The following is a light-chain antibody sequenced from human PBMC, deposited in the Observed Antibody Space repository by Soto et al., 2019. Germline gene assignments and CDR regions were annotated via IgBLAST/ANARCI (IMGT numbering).Light chain of an antibody. CDR2: DAS. CDR1: QSVSSSY. Sequence: EIVLTQSPGTLSLSPGERAILSCRGSQSVSSSYLAWYQQKPGQAPRLLIYDASSRATGIPDRFSGSGSGTDFTLTISRLEPEDFAVYYCQQYGSAPQTFGQGTKVEIK. V-gene: IGKV3-20*01. J-gene: IGKJ1*01. CDR3: QQYGSAPQT.